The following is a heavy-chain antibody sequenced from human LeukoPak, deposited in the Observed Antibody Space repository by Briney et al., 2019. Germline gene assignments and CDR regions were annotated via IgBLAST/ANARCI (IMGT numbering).Heavy chain of an antibody. CDR1: GFTFSSYT. V-gene: IGHV3-21*01. D-gene: IGHD3-10*01. Sequence: PGGSLRLSCAASGFTFSSYTMNWVRQAPGKGLEWVSSISSNGNFIYYAESVKGRFTISRDNAQSSLDLQMNSLGAEDTAIYYCARDVRGDYRGQGTLVTVSS. CDR2: ISSNGNFI. J-gene: IGHJ4*02. CDR3: ARDVRGDY.